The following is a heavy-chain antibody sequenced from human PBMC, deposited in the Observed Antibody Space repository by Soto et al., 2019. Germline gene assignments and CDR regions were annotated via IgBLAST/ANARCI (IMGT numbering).Heavy chain of an antibody. V-gene: IGHV1-69*01. Sequence: QAQVVQSGAEVRKPGSSVKLSCKASEGTFNSYAIAWVRQAPGQGLEWRGGIITYYNTLNYAQKFQDRVTITAADSTNTVYMELSSLRSDDTAVYFCASGASRWYPYFFDSWAQGTLVTVSS. CDR3: ASGASRWYPYFFDS. J-gene: IGHJ4*02. CDR1: EGTFNSYA. D-gene: IGHD6-13*01. CDR2: IITYYNTL.